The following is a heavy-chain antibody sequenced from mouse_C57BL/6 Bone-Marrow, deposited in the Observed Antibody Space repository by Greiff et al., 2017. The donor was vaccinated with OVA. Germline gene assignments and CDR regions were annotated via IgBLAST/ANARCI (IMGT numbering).Heavy chain of an antibody. CDR3: ESGSYYYGLYAMDY. CDR1: GYTFTDYY. V-gene: IGHV1-26*01. CDR2: INPNNGGT. J-gene: IGHJ4*01. Sequence: EVQLQQSGPELVKPGASVKISCKASGYTFTDYYMNWVKQSHGKSLEWIGDINPNNGGTSYNQKFKGKATLTVDKSSSTAYMELRSLTSEDSAVYYCESGSYYYGLYAMDYWGQGTSVTVSS. D-gene: IGHD1-1*01.